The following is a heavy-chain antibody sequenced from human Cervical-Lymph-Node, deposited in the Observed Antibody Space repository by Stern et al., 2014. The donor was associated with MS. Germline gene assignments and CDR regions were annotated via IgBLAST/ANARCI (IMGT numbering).Heavy chain of an antibody. CDR2: MNPNNANT. Sequence: QMKLVQSGSQVRKPGASVKVSCQASGYTFINYDIFWVRQATGQGLEWMGWMNPNNANTGHAQKFQGRVTMTRNTSISTAYMELSGLRSDDTAVYYCVRGGLSYGYGLDAWGQGTAVIVSS. CDR3: VRGGLSYGYGLDA. J-gene: IGHJ6*02. D-gene: IGHD3-16*01. CDR1: GYTFINYD. V-gene: IGHV1-8*01.